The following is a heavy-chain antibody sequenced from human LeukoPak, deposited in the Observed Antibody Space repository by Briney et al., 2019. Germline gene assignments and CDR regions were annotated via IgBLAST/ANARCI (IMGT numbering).Heavy chain of an antibody. J-gene: IGHJ4*02. CDR1: GYTFTSYA. Sequence: GASVKVSCKASGYTFTSYAMHWVRQAPGQRLEWMGWINAGNGYTKYSQKFQGRVTITRDTSASTAYMELSSLRSEDTAVYYCARAYFAPEIRFYFDYWGQGTLVTVSS. CDR3: ARAYFAPEIRFYFDY. D-gene: IGHD3-9*01. CDR2: INAGNGYT. V-gene: IGHV1-3*01.